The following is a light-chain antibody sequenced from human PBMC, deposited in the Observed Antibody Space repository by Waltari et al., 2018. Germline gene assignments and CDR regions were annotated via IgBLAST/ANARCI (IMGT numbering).Light chain of an antibody. Sequence: QSVLTQPPSASGTPGQRVPISCSGSSSNLGSNYVYWYQQLPGTAPKVLIYRNDQRPSGVPDRFSGSKSGTSASLAISGLRSEDEADYYCAAWDDSLSVGVFGGGTKLTVL. CDR2: RND. V-gene: IGLV1-47*01. J-gene: IGLJ3*02. CDR1: SSNLGSNY. CDR3: AAWDDSLSVGV.